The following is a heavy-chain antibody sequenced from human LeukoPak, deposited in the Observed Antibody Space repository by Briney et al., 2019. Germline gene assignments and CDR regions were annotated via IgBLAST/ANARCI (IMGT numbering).Heavy chain of an antibody. CDR3: AKVSRDWASFDF. CDR2: IRYDGSNK. CDR1: GFTFRSYG. D-gene: IGHD3/OR15-3a*01. V-gene: IGHV3-30*02. Sequence: PGGSLRLSCAASGFTFRSYGMHWVRQAPGKGLEWVAFIRYDGSNKYYADSVKGRFTISRDNSKNTLFLQMNTLRPEDTAVYYCAKVSRDWASFDFWGQGSLVTVSS. J-gene: IGHJ4*02.